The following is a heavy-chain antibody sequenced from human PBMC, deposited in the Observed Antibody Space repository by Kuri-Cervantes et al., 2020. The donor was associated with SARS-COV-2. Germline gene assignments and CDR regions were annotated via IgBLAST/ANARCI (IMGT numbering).Heavy chain of an antibody. D-gene: IGHD2-2*02. CDR2: ISSSSSTI. J-gene: IGHJ4*02. V-gene: IGHV3-48*01. CDR3: AGGSVPAAIHFDY. Sequence: GESLKISCAASGFTFRSYSMNWVRQAPGKGLEWVSYISSSSSTIYYADSVKGRFTISRDNAKNSLYLQMNSLRAEDTAVYYCAGGSVPAAIHFDYWGQGTLVTVSS. CDR1: GFTFRSYS.